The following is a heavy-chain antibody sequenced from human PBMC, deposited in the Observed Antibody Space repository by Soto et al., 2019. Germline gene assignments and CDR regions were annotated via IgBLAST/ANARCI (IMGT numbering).Heavy chain of an antibody. V-gene: IGHV3-30-3*01. CDR1: GFTFSSYA. D-gene: IGHD2-2*01. J-gene: IGHJ6*02. Sequence: PWGSLRLSCAASGFTFSSYAMHWVRQAPGKGLEWVAVISYDGSNKYYADSVKGRCTISRDNSKNKLYLQMNSPRAECTAVYYCAREATGYQLLSRVMDIWAQGSTV. CDR2: ISYDGSNK. CDR3: AREATGYQLLSRVMDI.